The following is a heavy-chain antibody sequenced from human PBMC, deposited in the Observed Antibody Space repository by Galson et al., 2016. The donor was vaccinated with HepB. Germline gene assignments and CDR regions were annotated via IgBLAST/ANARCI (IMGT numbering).Heavy chain of an antibody. CDR1: GFTFSSYA. J-gene: IGHJ4*02. Sequence: SLRLSCAASGFTFSSYAMSWVRQAPGKGLEWVSAISGSGGSTYYADSVKGRFTISRDNSKNTLYLQMNSLRAEDTAVYYCAAARGELLDQPFDYGGQGTLVTVSS. D-gene: IGHD1-26*01. CDR2: ISGSGGST. CDR3: AAARGELLDQPFDY. V-gene: IGHV3-23*01.